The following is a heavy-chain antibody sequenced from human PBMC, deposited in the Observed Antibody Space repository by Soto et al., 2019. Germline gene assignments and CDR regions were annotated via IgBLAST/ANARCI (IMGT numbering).Heavy chain of an antibody. Sequence: GSLRLSCAASGFTFSNAWMSWVRQAPGKGLEWVGRIKSKTDGGTTDYAAPVKGRFTISRDDSKNTLYLQMNSLKTEDTAVYYCTIKSSYDFWSGYYGGYYYYGMDVWGQGTTVTVSS. V-gene: IGHV3-15*01. J-gene: IGHJ6*02. D-gene: IGHD3-3*01. CDR3: TIKSSYDFWSGYYGGYYYYGMDV. CDR2: IKSKTDGGTT. CDR1: GFTFSNAW.